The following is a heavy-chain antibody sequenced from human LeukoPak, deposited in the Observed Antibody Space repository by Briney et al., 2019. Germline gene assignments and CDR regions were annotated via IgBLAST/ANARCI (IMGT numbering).Heavy chain of an antibody. CDR2: INTAGGSI. J-gene: IGHJ4*02. Sequence: GGSLRLSCAASGFTFSSYNMNWVRQAPGKGLEWVSSINTAGGSIFYADSVKGRFTISRDNAKNSLYLQMNSLRAEDTAVYYCATSGTYRLDYWGQGSLVTVSP. CDR3: ATSGTYRLDY. V-gene: IGHV3-48*01. D-gene: IGHD1-26*01. CDR1: GFTFSSYN.